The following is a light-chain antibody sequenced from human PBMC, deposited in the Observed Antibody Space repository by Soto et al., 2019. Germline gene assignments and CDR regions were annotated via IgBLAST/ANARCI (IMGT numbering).Light chain of an antibody. CDR2: GAS. CDR1: QSIGNT. CDR3: QQYGGSPFT. V-gene: IGKV3-15*01. Sequence: TQSKETLSVYPGEGATLSCRASQSIGNTLAWYQQKPGQAPRLLIFGASIRATGIPARFSGSGSGTDFTLTISSLQSEDFAIYYCQQYGGSPFTFGQGTKLDIK. J-gene: IGKJ1*01.